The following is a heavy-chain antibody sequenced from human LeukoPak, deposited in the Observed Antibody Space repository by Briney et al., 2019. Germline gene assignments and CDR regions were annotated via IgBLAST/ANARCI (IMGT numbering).Heavy chain of an antibody. CDR1: GGSISGSCCY. CDR2: TSYSGST. CDR3: SRTTGDSAIIAAH. J-gene: IGHJ4*02. Sequence: PSETLSLTCTVSGGSISGSCCYWGWIRQTPGKDLEWIGSTSYSGSTHYNPSFKSRVTVSVDTSKNQFFLNLRSVTAADTAVYYCSRTTGDSAIIAAHWGQGTLVTVSS. D-gene: IGHD3-16*01. V-gene: IGHV4-39*01.